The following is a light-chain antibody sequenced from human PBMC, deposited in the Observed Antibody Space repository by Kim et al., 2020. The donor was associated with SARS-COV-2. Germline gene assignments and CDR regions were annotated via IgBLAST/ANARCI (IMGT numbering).Light chain of an antibody. J-gene: IGKJ5*01. V-gene: IGKV1-12*01. CDR3: QQTDTLPIT. CDR1: HGISSG. Sequence: ASVGDRVTITCRASHGISSGLAWYQQKPGKAPQLLIYAASSLQSGVPSRFSGSGFGTDFTLPISSLQPEDFATYYCQQTDTLPITFGQGTRLEIK. CDR2: AAS.